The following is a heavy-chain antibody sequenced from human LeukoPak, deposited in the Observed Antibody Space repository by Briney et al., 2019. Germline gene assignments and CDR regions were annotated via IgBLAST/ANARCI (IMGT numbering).Heavy chain of an antibody. D-gene: IGHD3-10*01. Sequence: GGSLRLSCGASGFTFSSYWMHWVRQAPGKGLVWISRINSDRSTTSYADSVKGRFTISRDNAKNTLYLQMNSLRAEDTAVYYCARGNYYGQDYWGQGTLVTVSS. CDR3: ARGNYYGQDY. CDR1: GFTFSSYW. J-gene: IGHJ4*02. CDR2: INSDRSTT. V-gene: IGHV3-74*01.